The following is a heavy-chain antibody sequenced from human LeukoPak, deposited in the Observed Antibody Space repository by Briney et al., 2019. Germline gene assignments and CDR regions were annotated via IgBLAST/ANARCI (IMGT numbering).Heavy chain of an antibody. CDR3: ASKAPYSSSWYGFDP. D-gene: IGHD6-13*01. CDR1: GFTFNNFA. J-gene: IGHJ5*02. V-gene: IGHV3-7*03. Sequence: PGGSLRLSCAASGFTFNNFAMTWVRQAPGKGLEWVANIKQDGSEKYYVDSVKGRFTISRDNAKNSLYLQMNSLRAEDTAVYYCASKAPYSSSWYGFDPWGQGTLVTVSS. CDR2: IKQDGSEK.